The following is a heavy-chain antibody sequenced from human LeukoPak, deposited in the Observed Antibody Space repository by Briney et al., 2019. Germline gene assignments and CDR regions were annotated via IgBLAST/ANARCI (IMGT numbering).Heavy chain of an antibody. J-gene: IGHJ4*02. V-gene: IGHV3-48*04. CDR3: ARLNYGSGSYYSDY. Sequence: GGSLRLSCAASGFTFSSYSMSWIRQAPGKGLEWVSYISSSGSTIYYADSVKGRFTISRDNAKNSLYLQMNSLRAEDTAVYYCARLNYGSGSYYSDYWGQGTLVTVSS. CDR2: ISSSGSTI. CDR1: GFTFSSYS. D-gene: IGHD3-10*01.